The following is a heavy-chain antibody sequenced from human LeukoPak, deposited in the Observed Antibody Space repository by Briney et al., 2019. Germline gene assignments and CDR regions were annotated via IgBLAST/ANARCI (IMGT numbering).Heavy chain of an antibody. V-gene: IGHV3-30*02. CDR1: GFSFSTYG. CDR2: IRYDGSNK. CDR3: ATPPHDYGDYYFDY. Sequence: GGSLRLSCAASGFSFSTYGFHWVRQAPGKGLEWVAFIRYDGSNKYYTDSVKGRFTISRDNSKNTLYLQMNSLRTEDTAVYYCATPPHDYGDYYFDYWGQGTLVTVSS. D-gene: IGHD4-17*01. J-gene: IGHJ4*02.